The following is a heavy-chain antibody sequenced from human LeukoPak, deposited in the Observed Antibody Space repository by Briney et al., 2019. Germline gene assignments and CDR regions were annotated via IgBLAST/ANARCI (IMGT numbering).Heavy chain of an antibody. D-gene: IGHD6-13*01. Sequence: PGGSMRLSCAASGFSFSSYTMNWVRLAPGRGLEWVSSIIGTSEMHYADSVKGRFTVSRGNDKNSLFLQLYSLSVEDTAVYYCTRAIIVALGTGPFDIWGQGTVVTVSS. V-gene: IGHV3-21*06. CDR3: TRAIIVALGTGPFDI. CDR1: GFSFSSYT. J-gene: IGHJ3*02. CDR2: IIGTSEM.